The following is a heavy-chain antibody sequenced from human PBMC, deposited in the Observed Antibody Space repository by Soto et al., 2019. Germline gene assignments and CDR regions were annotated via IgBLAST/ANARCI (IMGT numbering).Heavy chain of an antibody. CDR1: GFDASVNF. V-gene: IGHV3-66*01. CDR2: INNDGST. J-gene: IGHJ6*02. Sequence: EVQLVESGGTLVQPGGSLKLSCAASGFDASVNFMTWVRQAPGKGLEWVSAINNDGSTFYADSVKGRFTIARDYSRNTIFLQMNSRRVEDPAMYCGVRENDYYGRDVWGQGTAVTVSS. D-gene: IGHD1-1*01. CDR3: VRENDYYGRDV.